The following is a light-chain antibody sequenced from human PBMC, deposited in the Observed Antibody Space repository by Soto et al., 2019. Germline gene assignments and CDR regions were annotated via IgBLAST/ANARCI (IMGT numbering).Light chain of an antibody. CDR2: KAS. CDR3: QHYNSYSEA. CDR1: QTISSW. V-gene: IGKV1-5*03. Sequence: DIQMTQSASTLSGSVGDRVTITWRASQTISSWLAWYQQKPGKAPKLLIYKASTLKSGVPSRFSGSGYGTEFTLTISSLQPDDFATYYCQHYNSYSEAFGQGTKVDIK. J-gene: IGKJ1*01.